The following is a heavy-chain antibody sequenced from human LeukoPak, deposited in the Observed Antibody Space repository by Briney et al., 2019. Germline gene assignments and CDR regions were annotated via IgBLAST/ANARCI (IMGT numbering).Heavy chain of an antibody. J-gene: IGHJ4*02. CDR3: ARDLDYGGNTQID. CDR1: GGSFSGYY. D-gene: IGHD4-23*01. CDR2: INHSGST. Sequence: SETLSLTCAVYGGSFSGYYWSWIRQPPGKGLWWIGEINHSGSTNYNPYLKSRVTISVDTSKNQFSLKLSSVTAADTAVYYCARDLDYGGNTQIDWGQGTLVTVSS. V-gene: IGHV4-34*01.